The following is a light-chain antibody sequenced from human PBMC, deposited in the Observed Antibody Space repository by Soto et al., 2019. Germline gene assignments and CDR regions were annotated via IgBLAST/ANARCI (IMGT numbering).Light chain of an antibody. CDR1: QSVTNH. J-gene: IGKJ5*01. CDR3: QQRYNWPPIT. Sequence: EIVLTQSPGTLSLSPGERATLSCWASQSVTNHLAWYQQKPGQTPRLLIYDASNRAAGVPARFSGSGSGADFTLTISSLEPEDSAVYYCQQRYNWPPITFGQGTRLEI. CDR2: DAS. V-gene: IGKV3-11*01.